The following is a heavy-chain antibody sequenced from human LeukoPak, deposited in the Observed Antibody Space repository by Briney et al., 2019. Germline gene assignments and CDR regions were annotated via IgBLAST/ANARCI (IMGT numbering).Heavy chain of an antibody. Sequence: ASVKVSCKASGYTFTGYHMHWVRQATGQGLEWMAWINPNSGATGYAQKFHGRVTMTRDTSTNTVYMALSRLRSDDTAVYYCARLNGNYFDYWGQGTLVTVSS. V-gene: IGHV1-2*02. J-gene: IGHJ4*02. CDR1: GYTFTGYH. D-gene: IGHD1-1*01. CDR3: ARLNGNYFDY. CDR2: INPNSGAT.